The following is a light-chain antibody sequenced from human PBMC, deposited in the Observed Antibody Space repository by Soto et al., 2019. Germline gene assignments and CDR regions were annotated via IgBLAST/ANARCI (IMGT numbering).Light chain of an antibody. CDR2: GAS. CDR1: QSVSSSY. J-gene: IGKJ1*01. CDR3: QQYGSLSWT. Sequence: EIVLTQSPGTLSLSPGERATLSCRASQSVSSSYLAWYQQKPGQAPRLLIYGASSRATGIPDMFSGSGSGTDFTLTISRLEPEDFAVYYCQQYGSLSWTFGQGTKVDIK. V-gene: IGKV3-20*01.